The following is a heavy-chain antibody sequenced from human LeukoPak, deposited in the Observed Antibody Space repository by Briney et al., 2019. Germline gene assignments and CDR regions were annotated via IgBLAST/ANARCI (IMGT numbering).Heavy chain of an antibody. CDR1: GFTFSSYA. D-gene: IGHD3-10*01. CDR2: ISYDGSNK. V-gene: IGHV3-30*04. CDR3: ARDYGRSRDYGMDV. Sequence: GGSLRLSCAASGFTFSSYAMHWVRQAPGKGLEWVAVISYDGSNKYYADSVKGRFTISRDNAKNTLYLQMNSLRAEDTAMYYCARDYGRSRDYGMDVWGQGTRSPSP. J-gene: IGHJ6*02.